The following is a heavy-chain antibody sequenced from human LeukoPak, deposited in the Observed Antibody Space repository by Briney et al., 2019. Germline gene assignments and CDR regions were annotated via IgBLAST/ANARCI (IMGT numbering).Heavy chain of an antibody. CDR1: GFTFSSYA. D-gene: IGHD1-1*01. V-gene: IGHV3-30*18. CDR2: ISYDGRNE. Sequence: GGSLRLSCGASGFTFSSYAMHWVRQAPGKGLEWVAIISYDGRNEFYVDSVKGRFTISRDNSKNTLYLQMNSLRAEDTAVYYCAKDRYNWNDVGDYYGMDVWGQGTTVTVSS. CDR3: AKDRYNWNDVGDYYGMDV. J-gene: IGHJ6*02.